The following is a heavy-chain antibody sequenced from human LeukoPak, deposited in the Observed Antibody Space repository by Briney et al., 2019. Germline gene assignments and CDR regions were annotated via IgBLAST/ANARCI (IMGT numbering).Heavy chain of an antibody. J-gene: IGHJ4*02. D-gene: IGHD2-8*02. CDR2: IYPGDSDT. V-gene: IGHV5-51*01. Sequence: GDSLKISCKVSGYTFSNYWIGWVRQMPGKGLEWMGIIYPGDSDTRYSPSFQGQVTVSADKSISTAYLQWSSLKASDSAMYYCARSTGGIGPVDYWGQGTLVPVSS. CDR3: ARSTGGIGPVDY. CDR1: GYTFSNYW.